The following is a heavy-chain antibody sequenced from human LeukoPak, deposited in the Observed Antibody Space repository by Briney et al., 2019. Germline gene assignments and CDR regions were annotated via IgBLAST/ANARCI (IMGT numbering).Heavy chain of an antibody. V-gene: IGHV3-7*01. CDR2: IEQDGSEK. CDR3: AKGHTSLAP. Sequence: GGSLRLSCAASGFSFTTSWMSWVRQAPGKGLEWVASIEQDGSEKYYVDSVKGRFTISRDNAKNSLLLQMNSLRAEDTAVYYCAKGHTSLAPGGQGALVTVSS. D-gene: IGHD5-18*01. CDR1: GFSFTTSW. J-gene: IGHJ4*02.